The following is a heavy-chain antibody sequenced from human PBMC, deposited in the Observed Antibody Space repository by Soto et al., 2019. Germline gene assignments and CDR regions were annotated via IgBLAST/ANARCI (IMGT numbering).Heavy chain of an antibody. CDR2: ISGSGGST. V-gene: IGHV3-23*01. J-gene: IGHJ4*02. CDR3: AKEGGYYDSSGYLPYFDY. Sequence: GGSLRLSCAASGFTFSSYAMSWVRQAPGKGLEWVSAISGSGGSTYYADSVKGRFTISRDNSKNTLYLQMNSLRAEDTAVYYCAKEGGYYDSSGYLPYFDYWGQGTLVTVSS. CDR1: GFTFSSYA. D-gene: IGHD3-22*01.